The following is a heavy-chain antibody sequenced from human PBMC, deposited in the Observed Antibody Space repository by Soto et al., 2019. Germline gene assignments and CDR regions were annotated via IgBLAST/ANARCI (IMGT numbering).Heavy chain of an antibody. D-gene: IGHD4-4*01. CDR3: ARDAPYTADDSNYELIRFDP. J-gene: IGHJ5*02. V-gene: IGHV1-69*05. CDR1: GGTFSSYA. Sequence: QVQLVQSGAEVKKPGSSVKVSCKASGGTFSSYAISWVRQAPGQGLEWMGGIIPIFGTANYAQRFQGIVTITTDESKRTAYMELGSMRSEYTALYYCARDAPYTADDSNYELIRFDPWGQRTLITVSS. CDR2: IIPIFGTA.